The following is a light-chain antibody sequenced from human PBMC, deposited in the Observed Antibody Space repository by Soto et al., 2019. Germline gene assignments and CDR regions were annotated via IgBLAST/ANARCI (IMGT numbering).Light chain of an antibody. CDR2: KAS. J-gene: IGKJ1*01. CDR1: QTISSW. Sequence: DIQMTQSPSTLSVSVGDRVTITCLASQTISSWLAWYQQKPGKAPKLLIYKASTLKSGVPSRFSGSGSGTEFTLTISSLQPDDFATYYCQHYNSYSEAFGQGTKMDIK. V-gene: IGKV1-5*03. CDR3: QHYNSYSEA.